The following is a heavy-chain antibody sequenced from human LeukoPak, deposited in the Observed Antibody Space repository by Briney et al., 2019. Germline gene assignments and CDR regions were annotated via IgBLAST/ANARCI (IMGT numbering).Heavy chain of an antibody. CDR3: ARTAARRFDY. Sequence: SETLSLTCTVSGGSISSYYWSWIRQPPGRGLEWIGYIYYSGSTNYNPSLKSRVTISVDTSKNQFSLKLSSVTAADTAVYYCARTAARRFDYWGQGTLVTVSS. V-gene: IGHV4-59*01. D-gene: IGHD6-6*01. CDR2: IYYSGST. CDR1: GGSISSYY. J-gene: IGHJ4*02.